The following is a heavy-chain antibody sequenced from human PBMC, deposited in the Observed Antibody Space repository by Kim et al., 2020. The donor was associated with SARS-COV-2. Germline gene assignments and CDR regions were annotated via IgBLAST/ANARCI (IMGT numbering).Heavy chain of an antibody. D-gene: IGHD1-7*01. CDR1: GFTFSNYA. V-gene: IGHV3-33*01. Sequence: GGSLRLSCEASGFTFSNYAMQWVRQAPGKGLEWVAVIFYDGSSEYYTDSVKGRFTLSRDNSKNTLYLQMNSLRAEDTAVYYCARDRELRVGDYGMDVWGQGTAVTVAS. J-gene: IGHJ6*02. CDR2: IFYDGSSE. CDR3: ARDRELRVGDYGMDV.